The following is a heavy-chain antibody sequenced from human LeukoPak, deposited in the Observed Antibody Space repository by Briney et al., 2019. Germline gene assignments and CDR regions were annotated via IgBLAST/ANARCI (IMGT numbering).Heavy chain of an antibody. CDR3: ARGRDSSSWYPRTKNYYMDV. V-gene: IGHV4-34*01. CDR2: INDSAST. CDR1: GGSFSGYY. Sequence: PSETLSLTCAVDGGSFSGYYWSWLRQPPGKGLEWGGEINDSASTNYNPSLKSPVTISVDTSKNPFSLKLSSVTAADTAVYYCARGRDSSSWYPRTKNYYMDVWGKGTTVTVSS. J-gene: IGHJ6*03. D-gene: IGHD6-13*01.